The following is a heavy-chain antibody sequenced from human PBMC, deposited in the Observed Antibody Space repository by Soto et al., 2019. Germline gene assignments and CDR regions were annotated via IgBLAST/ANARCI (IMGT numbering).Heavy chain of an antibody. Sequence: QVQLVQSGAEVKKPGSSVTVSCKASGDSFSAHAVSWVRQAPGQGLEWMGAIIPIFGTRHYAQKFQGRVTITADKSTDTAYMELSSLRSEDTAIYYCARDSGYDFWSGSFRVHYFDYWGQGTLVNVSS. CDR2: IIPIFGTR. V-gene: IGHV1-69*06. CDR1: GDSFSAHA. CDR3: ARDSGYDFWSGSFRVHYFDY. D-gene: IGHD3-3*01. J-gene: IGHJ4*02.